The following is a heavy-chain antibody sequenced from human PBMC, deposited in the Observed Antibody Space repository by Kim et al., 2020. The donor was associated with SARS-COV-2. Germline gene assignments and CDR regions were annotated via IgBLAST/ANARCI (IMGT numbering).Heavy chain of an antibody. Sequence: SVKVSCKASGGTFSSYAISWVRQAPGRGLEWLGRIIPILGIANYAQKFQGRVTITADKSTSTAYMELSSLRSEDTVLYYWVGDGVVAATPPYAFVIWVQ. CDR1: GGTFSSYA. CDR2: IIPILGIA. D-gene: IGHD2-15*01. V-gene: IGHV1-69*04. CDR3: VGDGVVAATPPYAFVI. J-gene: IGHJ3*02.